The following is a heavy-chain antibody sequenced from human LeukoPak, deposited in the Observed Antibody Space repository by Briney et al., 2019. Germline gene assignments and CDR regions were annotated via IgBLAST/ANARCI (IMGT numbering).Heavy chain of an antibody. D-gene: IGHD3-10*01. Sequence: GGSLRLSCAASGFTFSIYTMNWVRQAPGKGLEWVSSIISSSHDIYYADSVKGRFTISRDNAKNTLYLQMNSLRVEDTAVYYCARDSSMLRGPLVIYYFDFWGQGTLVTVSS. J-gene: IGHJ4*02. CDR2: IISSSHDI. V-gene: IGHV3-21*04. CDR1: GFTFSIYT. CDR3: ARDSSMLRGPLVIYYFDF.